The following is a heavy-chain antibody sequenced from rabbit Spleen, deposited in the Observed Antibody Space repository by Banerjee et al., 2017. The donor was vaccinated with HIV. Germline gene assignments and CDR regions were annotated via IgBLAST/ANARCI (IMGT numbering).Heavy chain of an antibody. V-gene: IGHV1S45*01. CDR1: GFSLNDKDV. CDR3: ARDLVAVIGWNFNL. D-gene: IGHD1-1*01. CDR2: INIVTGKS. Sequence: EQLEESGGGLVKPEGSLTLTCKASGFSLNDKDVICWVRQAPGKGLEWIACINIVTGKSVYASWAKGRFTMSRTSSTTVTLQMTSLTAADTATYFCARDLVAVIGWNFNLWGPGTLVTVS. J-gene: IGHJ4*01.